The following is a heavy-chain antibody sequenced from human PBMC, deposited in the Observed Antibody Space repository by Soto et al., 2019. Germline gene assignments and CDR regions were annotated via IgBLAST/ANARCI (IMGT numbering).Heavy chain of an antibody. CDR3: TTDDTYGDYYYYYYMDV. J-gene: IGHJ6*03. CDR2: IKSKTDGGTT. V-gene: IGHV3-15*01. Sequence: EVQLVESGGGLVKPGGSLRLSCAASGFTFSNAWMSWVRQAPGKGLEWVGRIKSKTDGGTTDYAAPVKGRFTISRDDSKNTLYLQMNSLKTEDTAVYYCTTDDTYGDYYYYYYMDVWGKGTTVTVSS. CDR1: GFTFSNAW. D-gene: IGHD4-17*01.